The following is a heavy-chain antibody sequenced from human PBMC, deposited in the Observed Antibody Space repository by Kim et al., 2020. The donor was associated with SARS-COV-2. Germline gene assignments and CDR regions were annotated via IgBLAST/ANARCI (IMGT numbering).Heavy chain of an antibody. CDR2: GST. CDR3: ARGRSAHDY. V-gene: IGHV4-59*09. J-gene: IGHJ4*02. Sequence: GSTNCNPSLKSRVTISVDTSKNQFSLKVNSVTAADTAVYFCARGRSAHDYWGQGTLVTVSS.